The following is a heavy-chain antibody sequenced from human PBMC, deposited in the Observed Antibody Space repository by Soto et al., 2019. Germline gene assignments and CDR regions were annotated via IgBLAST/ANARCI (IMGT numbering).Heavy chain of an antibody. Sequence: EVQLLESGGGLVQPGGSLRLSCAASGFTFSNNAMTWVRLPPGKGLDWVSTITNGGDTYYADSVKGRFTISRDNSKNTLYLQMNSLRVEDTAVYYCAKDHGGPRESWSRDHWGQGALVTVSS. V-gene: IGHV3-23*01. J-gene: IGHJ4*02. CDR1: GFTFSNNA. CDR3: AKDHGGPRESWSRDH. CDR2: ITNGGDT.